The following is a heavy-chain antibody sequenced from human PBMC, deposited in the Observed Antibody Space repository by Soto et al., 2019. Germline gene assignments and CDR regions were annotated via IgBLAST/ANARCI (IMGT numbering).Heavy chain of an antibody. J-gene: IGHJ2*01. CDR1: GYSFDTFG. CDR3: ARLYCSVGSCFTCWHCDL. D-gene: IGHD2-15*01. CDR2: ISIEKGDT. Sequence: QVQVVQSGAEVKKPGASVKVACKASGYSFDTFGMSWVRQAPGQGLEWMGWISIEKGDTNSAQKFQVRVTMTTDTSTSTAYMALRSLKSDDTAVYSCARLYCSVGSCFTCWHCDLWGRGNLVTVSS. V-gene: IGHV1-18*01.